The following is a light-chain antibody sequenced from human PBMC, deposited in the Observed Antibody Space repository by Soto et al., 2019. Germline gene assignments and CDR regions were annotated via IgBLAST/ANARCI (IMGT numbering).Light chain of an antibody. Sequence: QSALTQPPSASGYPGQSVTISCTGTSSDVGGYNYVSCYQQHPGKAPKVIIYEVSKRPSGVPDRFSGSKSGSTASLTVSGLQAEDEADYYCSSYAVTNIFVFGTGTKVTVL. CDR1: SSDVGGYNY. J-gene: IGLJ1*01. V-gene: IGLV2-8*01. CDR2: EVS. CDR3: SSYAVTNIFV.